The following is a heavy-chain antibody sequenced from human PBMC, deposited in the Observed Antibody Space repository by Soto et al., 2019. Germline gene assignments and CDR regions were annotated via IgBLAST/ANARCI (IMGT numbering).Heavy chain of an antibody. Sequence: EVQLVESGGGLVQPGRSLRLSCAASGFNFDNYAMHWVRQSPGKGLEWVAGISWEGGSIGYADSVKGRFTISRDNAKNTLYLQMSSLRTEDTAFYYCVKDHDDYFGYELASFNYWGQGTLVTVSS. V-gene: IGHV3-9*01. J-gene: IGHJ4*02. CDR3: VKDHDDYFGYELASFNY. CDR2: ISWEGGSI. CDR1: GFNFDNYA. D-gene: IGHD5-12*01.